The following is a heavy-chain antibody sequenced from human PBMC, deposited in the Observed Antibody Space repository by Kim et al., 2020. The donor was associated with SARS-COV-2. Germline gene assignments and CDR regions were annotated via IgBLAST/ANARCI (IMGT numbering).Heavy chain of an antibody. J-gene: IGHJ4*02. D-gene: IGHD3-16*01. CDR2: INIGDGNT. CDR1: GYTFSKNG. V-gene: IGHV1-3*04. Sequence: ASVKVSCKASGYTFSKNGIDWVRQAPGQRLEWMGWINIGDGNTEYSEKFYDRLTITRDTSASASYLELSRLTSEDSGVYYCARGGPFSVLGSPFDYWGQG. CDR3: ARGGPFSVLGSPFDY.